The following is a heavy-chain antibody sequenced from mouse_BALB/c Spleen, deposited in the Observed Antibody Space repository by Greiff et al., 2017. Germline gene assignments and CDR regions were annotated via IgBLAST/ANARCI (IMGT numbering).Heavy chain of an antibody. J-gene: IGHJ1*01. D-gene: IGHD1-2*01. CDR3: ARGILRPWYFDV. V-gene: IGHV5-6*01. Sequence: EVKVVESGGDLVKPGGSLKLSCAASGFTFSSYGMSWVRQTPDKRLEWVATISSGGSYTYYPDSVKGRFTISRDNAKNTLYLQMSSLKSEDTAMYYCARGILRPWYFDVWGAGTTVTVSS. CDR1: GFTFSSYG. CDR2: ISSGGSYT.